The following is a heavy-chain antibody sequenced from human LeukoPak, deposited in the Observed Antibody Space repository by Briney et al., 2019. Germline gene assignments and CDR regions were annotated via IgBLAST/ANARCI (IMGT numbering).Heavy chain of an antibody. J-gene: IGHJ5*02. CDR3: ARGTVVTGFDP. CDR1: GYTLTELS. Sequence: ASVKVSCKVSGYTLTELSMRWVRQAPGQGLEWMGWISAYNGNTNYAQKLQGRVTMTTDTSTSTAYMELRSLRSDDTDVYYCARGTVVTGFDPWGQGTLVTVSS. CDR2: ISAYNGNT. D-gene: IGHD4-23*01. V-gene: IGHV1-18*01.